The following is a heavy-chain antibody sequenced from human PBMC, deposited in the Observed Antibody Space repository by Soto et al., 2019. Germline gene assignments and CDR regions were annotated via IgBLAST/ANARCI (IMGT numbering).Heavy chain of an antibody. J-gene: IGHJ2*01. CDR1: GGSISSSSYY. CDR2: IYYSGST. Sequence: QLQLQESGPGLVKPSETLSLTCTVSGGSISSSSYYWGWIRQPPGKGLEWIGSIYYSGSTYYNPSLKSRVTISVDTSKNQFSLKLSSVTAADTAVYYCARTNDVGYCSGGSCYSGWYFDLWGRGTLVTVSS. CDR3: ARTNDVGYCSGGSCYSGWYFDL. D-gene: IGHD2-15*01. V-gene: IGHV4-39*01.